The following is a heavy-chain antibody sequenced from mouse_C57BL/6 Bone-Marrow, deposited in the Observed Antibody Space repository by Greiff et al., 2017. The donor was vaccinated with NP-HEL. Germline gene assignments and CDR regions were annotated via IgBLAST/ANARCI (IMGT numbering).Heavy chain of an antibody. V-gene: IGHV1-81*01. CDR2: LYPRSGNT. CDR1: GFTFTSYG. D-gene: IGHD2-3*01. J-gene: IGHJ3*01. Sequence: QVQLQQSGAELARPGASVKLSCKASGFTFTSYGISWVKQSTGQGLEWIGELYPRSGNTYYNEKVKGKATLTADQSTTTAYMELRSLTSEDSAVYFCASYDGPLEWFAYWGQGTLGTVSA. CDR3: ASYDGPLEWFAY.